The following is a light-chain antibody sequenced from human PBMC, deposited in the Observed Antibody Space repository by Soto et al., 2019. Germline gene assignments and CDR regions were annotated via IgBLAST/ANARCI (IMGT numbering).Light chain of an antibody. CDR3: QQYDSAPPIA. J-gene: IGKJ5*01. CDR1: QRVSGNY. Sequence: EIVLTQSPGTLCLSPGERATLSCRASQRVSGNYLAWYQQRPGQAPRLLIYGASSRATGIPDRFSGSGSGTDFTLTISRLEPEDFVVYYCQQYDSAPPIAFGQGTRLENK. CDR2: GAS. V-gene: IGKV3-20*01.